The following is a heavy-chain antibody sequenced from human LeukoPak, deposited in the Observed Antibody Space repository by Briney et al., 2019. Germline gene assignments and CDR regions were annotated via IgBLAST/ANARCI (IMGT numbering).Heavy chain of an antibody. CDR2: IKQDGSQK. D-gene: IGHD2/OR15-2a*01. CDR3: ASVDFDNNAHYHYYLPD. Sequence: GGSLRLSCAASGFRINRFSMCWVRQTPGKRLEWVANIKQDGSQKEYADSVKGRFAISRDNANNFLDLQMNSLRAEDTGVYYCASVDFDNNAHYHYYLPDWGQGTRVTVSS. V-gene: IGHV3-7*01. CDR1: GFRINRFS. J-gene: IGHJ4*02.